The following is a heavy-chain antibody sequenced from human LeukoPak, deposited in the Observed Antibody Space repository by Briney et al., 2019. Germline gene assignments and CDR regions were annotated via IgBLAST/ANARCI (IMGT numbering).Heavy chain of an antibody. J-gene: IGHJ4*02. V-gene: IGHV3-30*01. CDR1: GFTFSSYA. Sequence: GGSLRLSCAASGFTFSSYAMHWVRQAPGKGLEWVAVISYDGSNKYYADSVKGRFTISRDNSKNTLYLQMNSLRAEDTAVYYCAKGYSGYAYPGYFDYWGQGTLVTVSS. D-gene: IGHD5-12*01. CDR2: ISYDGSNK. CDR3: AKGYSGYAYPGYFDY.